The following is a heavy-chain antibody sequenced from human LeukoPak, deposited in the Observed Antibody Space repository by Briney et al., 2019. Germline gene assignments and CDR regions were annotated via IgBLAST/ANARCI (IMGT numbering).Heavy chain of an antibody. D-gene: IGHD6-19*01. V-gene: IGHV4-4*02. CDR3: ARGPNSGWLRTDY. CDR1: GDSISSSNW. Sequence: SETLSLTCAVSGDSISSSNWWSWVRPPPGKGLEWIGEINHSGSTNYNPSLKSRVTISVDTSKNQCSLKLSSVTAADTAVYYCARGPNSGWLRTDYWGQGTLVTVSS. J-gene: IGHJ4*02. CDR2: INHSGST.